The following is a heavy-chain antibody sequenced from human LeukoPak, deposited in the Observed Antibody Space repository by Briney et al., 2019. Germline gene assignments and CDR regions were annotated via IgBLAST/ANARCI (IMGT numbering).Heavy chain of an antibody. V-gene: IGHV3-23*01. CDR2: ISGSSSHT. J-gene: IGHJ4*02. D-gene: IGHD3-3*01. Sequence: GGSLRLSCAASGFTFSIYAMSWVRQAPGKGLEWVSGISGSSSHTMDADSVRGRFTISRDNTRNTLYLHMNNVRAEDTALYYCAKEHDYSNAAPEWGFDSWGQGTRVTVSS. CDR1: GFTFSIYA. CDR3: AKEHDYSNAAPEWGFDS.